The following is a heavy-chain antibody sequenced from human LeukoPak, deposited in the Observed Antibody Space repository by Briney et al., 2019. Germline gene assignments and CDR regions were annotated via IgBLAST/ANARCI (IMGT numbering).Heavy chain of an antibody. V-gene: IGHV3-73*01. J-gene: IGHJ6*03. CDR2: IRSKANSYAT. D-gene: IGHD6-6*01. CDR3: TRMAARPVGLYYYYMDV. CDR1: GFTFSGSA. Sequence: GGSLRLSCAASGFTFSGSAMHWVRQASGKGLEWVGRIRSKANSYATAYAASVKGRFTISRDDSKNTAYLQMNSLKTEDTAVYYCTRMAARPVGLYYYYMDVWGKGTTVTVSS.